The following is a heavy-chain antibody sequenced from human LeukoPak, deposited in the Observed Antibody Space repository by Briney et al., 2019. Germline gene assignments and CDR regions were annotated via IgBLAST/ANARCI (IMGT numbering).Heavy chain of an antibody. J-gene: IGHJ6*03. Sequence: TGGSLRLSCAASGFTFSSYWMSWVRQAPGKGLEWVSAISGSGGSTYYADSVKGRFTISRDNSKNTLYLQMNSLRAEDTAVYYCARKGGATTYGYYYYYMDVWGKGTTVTISS. V-gene: IGHV3-23*01. CDR3: ARKGGATTYGYYYYYMDV. CDR2: ISGSGGST. D-gene: IGHD1-26*01. CDR1: GFTFSSYW.